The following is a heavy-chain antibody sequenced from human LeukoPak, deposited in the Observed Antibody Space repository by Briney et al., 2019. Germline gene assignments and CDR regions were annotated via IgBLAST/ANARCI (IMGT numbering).Heavy chain of an antibody. CDR2: IYYSGST. D-gene: IGHD6-19*01. CDR3: ARGLKWLASYYYYYYMDV. V-gene: IGHV4-59*01. CDR1: GGSISSYY. Sequence: SETLSLTCTVSGGSISSYYWSWIRQAPGKELEWIGYIYYSGSTNYNPSLKSRVTISVDTSKNQFSLKLSSVTAADTAVYYCARGLKWLASYYYYYYMDVWGKGTTVTVSS. J-gene: IGHJ6*03.